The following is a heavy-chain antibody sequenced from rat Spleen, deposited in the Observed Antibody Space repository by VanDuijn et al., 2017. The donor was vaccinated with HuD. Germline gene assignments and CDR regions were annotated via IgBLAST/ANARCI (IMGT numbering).Heavy chain of an antibody. CDR1: GFTFSNYD. J-gene: IGHJ3*01. Sequence: EVQLVESGGDLVQTGRSLKVSVVVSGFTFSNYDMASVRQAPTGGLEWVASISIGGDNTYYGDSVKGRFTVSRDDAKSTLYLQMDSLTSEDTATYYCATHGGLYNWFAYWGQGTLVTVSS. CDR3: ATHGGLYNWFAY. V-gene: IGHV5-25*01. CDR2: ISIGGDNT.